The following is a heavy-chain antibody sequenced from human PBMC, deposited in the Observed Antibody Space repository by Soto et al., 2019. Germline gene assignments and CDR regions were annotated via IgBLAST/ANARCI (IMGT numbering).Heavy chain of an antibody. Sequence: SETLSLTCAVSGGSISSSNWWSWVRQPPGKGLEWIGEIYHSGSTNYSPSLRSRVIMSVDTSKNQFSLKLNSVTAADTAVYYCATGSASSTSDAFDIWDRGTVVTVSS. J-gene: IGHJ3*02. CDR2: IYHSGST. CDR1: GGSISSSNW. D-gene: IGHD2-15*01. V-gene: IGHV4-4*02. CDR3: ATGSASSTSDAFDI.